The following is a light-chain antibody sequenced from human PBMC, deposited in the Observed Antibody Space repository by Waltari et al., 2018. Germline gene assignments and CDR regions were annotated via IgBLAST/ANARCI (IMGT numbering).Light chain of an antibody. V-gene: IGLV1-40*01. CDR3: QSYDSSLSGRV. Sequence: QSVLTQPPSVSGAPGQRVTISCTGTSSNIGAGFEVFWYQQLPGSAPKLLIFASYKRSSGVPARRSGSTSGTSASLAITGLQAEDEADYYCQSYDSSLSGRVFGGGTRLTVL. CDR2: ASY. CDR1: SSNIGAGFE. J-gene: IGLJ3*02.